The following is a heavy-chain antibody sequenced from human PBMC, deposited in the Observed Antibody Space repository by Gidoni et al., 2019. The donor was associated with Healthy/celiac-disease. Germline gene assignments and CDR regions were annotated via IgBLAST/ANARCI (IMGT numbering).Heavy chain of an antibody. CDR3: ARLYPGPTHLKGYFDY. CDR1: GGSISSSSYY. V-gene: IGHV4-39*01. Sequence: QLQLQESGPGLVKPSETLSLTCTVSGGSISSSSYYWGWIRQPPGKGLEWIGSIYYSGSTYYNPSLKSRVTISVDTSKNQFSLKLSSVTAADTAVYYCARLYPGPTHLKGYFDYWGQGTLVTVSS. J-gene: IGHJ4*02. CDR2: IYYSGST.